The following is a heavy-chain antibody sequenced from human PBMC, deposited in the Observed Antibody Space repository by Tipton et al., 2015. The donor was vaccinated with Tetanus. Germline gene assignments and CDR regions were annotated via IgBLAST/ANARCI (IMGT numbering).Heavy chain of an antibody. CDR3: ARDNYDSKDFSDY. CDR2: ISASGHPI. CDR1: GFPLHSYH. V-gene: IGHV3-11*01. J-gene: IGHJ4*02. Sequence: SLRLSCATSGFPLHSYHMAWVRQAPGKGLEWVAYISASGHPIFYTDSVKGRFTISTDNTKNHLYLQMNSLRVEDTGLYFCARDNYDSKDFSDYWGQGTLITVSS. D-gene: IGHD3-3*01.